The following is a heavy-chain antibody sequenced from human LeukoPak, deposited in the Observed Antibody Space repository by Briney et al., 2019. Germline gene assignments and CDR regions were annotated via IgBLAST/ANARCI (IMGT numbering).Heavy chain of an antibody. V-gene: IGHV3-23*01. CDR1: GFTFSTYA. CDR3: AKDNSSSFDY. CDR2: LSDDGGHT. Sequence: PGGSLRLSCAATGFTFSTYAMSWVRQAPGKGLEWVSALSDDGGHTYYADSVKGRFTISRDNSKNTLYLQMNSLRAEDTAVYYCAKDNSSSFDYWGQGTLVTVSS. J-gene: IGHJ4*02. D-gene: IGHD6-13*01.